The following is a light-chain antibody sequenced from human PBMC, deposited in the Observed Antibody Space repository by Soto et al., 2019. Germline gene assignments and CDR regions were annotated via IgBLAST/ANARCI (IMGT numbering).Light chain of an antibody. Sequence: IVMTQSPATLSVSPWERATLSCRASQSVSSSYLAWYQQKPGQAPRLLIYGASSRATGIPDRFGGSGSGTDFTLTISRLEPEDFAVYYCQQYGSSPWTFGQGTKVDIK. CDR2: GAS. J-gene: IGKJ1*01. CDR1: QSVSSSY. V-gene: IGKV3-20*01. CDR3: QQYGSSPWT.